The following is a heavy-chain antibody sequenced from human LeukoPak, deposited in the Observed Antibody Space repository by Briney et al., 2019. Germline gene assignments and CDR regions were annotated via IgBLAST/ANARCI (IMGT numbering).Heavy chain of an antibody. Sequence: PGGSLRLSCAASGFTFSTYSMDWVRQAPGKGLEWISYITSASKTIYYADSVRGRFTISRDNVKNSLYLQMNSLRAEDTAVYYCARDGGYNSGGDYNGMDVWGQGTTVTVSS. D-gene: IGHD5-24*01. J-gene: IGHJ6*02. CDR1: GFTFSTYS. CDR3: ARDGGYNSGGDYNGMDV. CDR2: ITSASKTI. V-gene: IGHV3-48*01.